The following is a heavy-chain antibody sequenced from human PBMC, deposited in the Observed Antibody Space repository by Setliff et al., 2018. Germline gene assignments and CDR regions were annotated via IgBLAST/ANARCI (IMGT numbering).Heavy chain of an antibody. J-gene: IGHJ4*01. CDR1: GYRFIVYY. CDR2: VDPEDGQA. D-gene: IGHD3-10*01. CDR3: ATDLAIRGVQFDY. V-gene: IGHV1-69-2*01. Sequence: AASVKVSCKGSGYRFIVYYIHWVRQTPGKGLEWMGRVDPEDGQAIYAKKFQGRFTITADTSIDTAYMELSSLTSEDTAVYYSATDLAIRGVQFDYWGRGTLVTVSS.